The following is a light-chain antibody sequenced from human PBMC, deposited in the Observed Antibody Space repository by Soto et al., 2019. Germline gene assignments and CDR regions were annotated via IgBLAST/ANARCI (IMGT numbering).Light chain of an antibody. Sequence: EIGMTQSLATLSLSPGERATLSCRASQSVNSDLAWYQQKPGQAPRLLIYDASTRAAGVPARFTGSGSETEFTLTISSLQSEDYAVYYCQHYNNWPPYTFGQGTKLEIK. CDR2: DAS. V-gene: IGKV3-15*01. CDR1: QSVNSD. CDR3: QHYNNWPPYT. J-gene: IGKJ2*01.